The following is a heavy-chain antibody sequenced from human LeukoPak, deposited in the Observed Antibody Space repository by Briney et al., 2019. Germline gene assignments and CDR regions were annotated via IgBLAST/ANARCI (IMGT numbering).Heavy chain of an antibody. CDR3: VRHTTSGWYQVVY. V-gene: IGHV4-59*01. CDR2: IYYSGTT. J-gene: IGHJ4*02. D-gene: IGHD6-19*01. CDR1: GGSISSYY. Sequence: SETLSLTCTVSGGSISSYYWSWIRQPPGKGLEWIGYIYYSGTTNYNPSLKSRVTISVDASKNQFSLKLTSVTAADTAVYYCVRHTTSGWYQVVYWGQGTLVTVSS.